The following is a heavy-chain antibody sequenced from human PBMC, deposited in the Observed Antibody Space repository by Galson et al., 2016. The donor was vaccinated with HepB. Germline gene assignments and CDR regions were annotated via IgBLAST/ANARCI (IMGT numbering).Heavy chain of an antibody. V-gene: IGHV3-21*06. CDR3: ARRDYHNGMDV. J-gene: IGHJ6*02. Sequence: SLRLSCAASGFTFSAYGMSWVRQAPGKGLEWVSFISASSSSIQYAESLKGRFTISRDNAEDLLYLQMKSLRAEDTAIYYCARRDYHNGMDVWGQGTTVTVSS. CDR1: GFTFSAYG. CDR2: ISASSSSI.